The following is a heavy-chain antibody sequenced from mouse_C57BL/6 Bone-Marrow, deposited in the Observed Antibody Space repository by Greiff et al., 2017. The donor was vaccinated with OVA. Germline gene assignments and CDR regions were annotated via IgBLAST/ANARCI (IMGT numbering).Heavy chain of an antibody. CDR2: ISSGGSYT. Sequence: EVKLVESGGDLVKPGGSLKLSCAASGFTFSSYGMSWVRQTPDKRLEWVATISSGGSYTYYPDSVKGRFTISRDNAKNTLYLQMSSLKSEDTAMYYCARHEWLPFAYWGQGTLVTVSA. D-gene: IGHD2-2*01. V-gene: IGHV5-6*02. CDR3: ARHEWLPFAY. J-gene: IGHJ3*01. CDR1: GFTFSSYG.